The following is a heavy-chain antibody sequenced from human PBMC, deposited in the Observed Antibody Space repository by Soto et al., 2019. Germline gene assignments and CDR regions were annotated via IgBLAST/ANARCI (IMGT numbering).Heavy chain of an antibody. Sequence: EVQLVESGGALVQPGGSLRLSCAASGFTVSSNYMSWVRQAPGKGLEWVSVIYSGGSTYYADSVKGRFTISRDNSKNTVYLQMNNLRAEDTAVYYCARDGGFCSSTSCYRPFDYWGQVTLVTVSS. CDR3: ARDGGFCSSTSCYRPFDY. CDR1: GFTVSSNY. CDR2: IYSGGST. J-gene: IGHJ4*02. V-gene: IGHV3-66*01. D-gene: IGHD2-2*02.